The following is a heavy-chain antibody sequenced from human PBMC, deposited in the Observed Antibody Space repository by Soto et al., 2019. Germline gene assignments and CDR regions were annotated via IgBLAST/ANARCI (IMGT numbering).Heavy chain of an antibody. CDR3: VSVPLSYTNNDDLAH. CDR2: INPRGDGK. CDR1: EQTITCHY. V-gene: IGHV1-2*02. D-gene: IGHD2-8*01. J-gene: IGHJ4*02. Sequence: QVQMVQYGPEVKKPGASVKISCKASEQTITCHYIQWVRQAPGQGLEWMGWINPRGDGKQYAQHFQGRITVTRDTSISTCYMELRALTSDDTAVYYCVSVPLSYTNNDDLAHWGQGTLVTVSS.